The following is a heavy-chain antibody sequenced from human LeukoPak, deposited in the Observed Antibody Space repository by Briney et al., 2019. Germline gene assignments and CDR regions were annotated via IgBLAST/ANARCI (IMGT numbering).Heavy chain of an antibody. Sequence: PSETLSLTCTVSGGSLSSGSDYWSWIRQSAGKGLEWIGRIYASGSTNYNPSLKSRVTISVDTSKNQFSLKLSSVTAADTAVYYCARSRLQGYYYDSSGYHDAFDIWGQGTMVTVSS. J-gene: IGHJ3*02. CDR3: ARSRLQGYYYDSSGYHDAFDI. CDR2: IYASGST. D-gene: IGHD3-22*01. CDR1: GGSLSSGSDY. V-gene: IGHV4-61*02.